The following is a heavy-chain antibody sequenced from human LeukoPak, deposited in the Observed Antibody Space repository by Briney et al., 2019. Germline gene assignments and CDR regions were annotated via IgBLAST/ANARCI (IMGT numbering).Heavy chain of an antibody. V-gene: IGHV3-30*04. Sequence: GGSLRLSCAASGFTFNSYSMHWVRQAPGEGLKWVAVISSHGSNKDYADSVKGRFTIPRDNSENTLYLQMDSLTTEDTGVYYCAREQGQQWRRFDSWGQGSPVTVSS. CDR1: GFTFNSYS. J-gene: IGHJ4*02. CDR2: ISSHGSNK. CDR3: AREQGQQWRRFDS. D-gene: IGHD6-19*01.